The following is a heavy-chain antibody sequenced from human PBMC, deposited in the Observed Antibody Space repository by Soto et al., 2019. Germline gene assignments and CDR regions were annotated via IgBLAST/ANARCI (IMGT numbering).Heavy chain of an antibody. Sequence: ASVKVSCKASGGTFSSYAISWVRQAPGQGLEWMGGIIPIFGTANYAQKFQGRVTITADESTSTAYMELSSLRSEDTAVYYCARRSSRTIFGVVRPTVGPYGMDVWGQGTKVTVSS. CDR1: GGTFSSYA. V-gene: IGHV1-69*13. CDR2: IIPIFGTA. J-gene: IGHJ6*02. D-gene: IGHD3-3*01. CDR3: ARRSSRTIFGVVRPTVGPYGMDV.